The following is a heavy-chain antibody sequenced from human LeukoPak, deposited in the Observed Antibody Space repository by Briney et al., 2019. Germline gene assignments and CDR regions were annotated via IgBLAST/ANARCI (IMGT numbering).Heavy chain of an antibody. J-gene: IGHJ4*02. CDR1: VYSISICYY. CDR3: ASSSGIPVAGFDY. Sequence: SETLSLTCTVSVYSISICYYWGWIRQPPGKWLEGIGSIYHSGSTDCNPALKRRVTISVDTPKNQFSLKLSSVTAADPAVYYYASSSGIPVAGFDYWGQGTLVTVSS. CDR2: IYHSGST. D-gene: IGHD6-19*01. V-gene: IGHV4-38-2*02.